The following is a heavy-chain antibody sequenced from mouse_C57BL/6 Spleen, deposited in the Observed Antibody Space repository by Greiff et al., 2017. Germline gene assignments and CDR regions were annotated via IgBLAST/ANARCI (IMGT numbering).Heavy chain of an antibody. CDR1: GFSFNTYA. Sequence: EVKVVESGGGLVQPKGSLKLSCAASGFSFNTYAMNWVRQAPGKGLEWVARIRSKSNNYATYYADSVKDRFTISRDDSESMLYLQMNNLKTEDTAMYYCVRAYYSNLAWFAYWGQGTLVTVSA. CDR2: IRSKSNNYAT. CDR3: VRAYYSNLAWFAY. J-gene: IGHJ3*01. V-gene: IGHV10-1*01. D-gene: IGHD2-5*01.